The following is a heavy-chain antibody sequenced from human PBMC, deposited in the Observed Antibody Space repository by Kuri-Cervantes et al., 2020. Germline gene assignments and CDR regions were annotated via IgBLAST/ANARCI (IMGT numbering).Heavy chain of an antibody. V-gene: IGHV1-2*02. J-gene: IGHJ6*02. Sequence: ASVKVSCKASGGTFSSYAISWVRQAPGQGLEWMGWINPNSGGTNYAQKFQGRVTMTTDTSITTVYMELSGLKADDTAVYFCVTSRDYEQRYYTMDDWGQGTTVPGSS. CDR3: VTSRDYEQRYYTMDD. CDR2: INPNSGGT. D-gene: IGHD4-17*01. CDR1: GGTFSSYA.